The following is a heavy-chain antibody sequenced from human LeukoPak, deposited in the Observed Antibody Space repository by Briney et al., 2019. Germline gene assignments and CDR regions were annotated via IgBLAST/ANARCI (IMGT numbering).Heavy chain of an antibody. CDR3: ARDDNSEYSDDAFDI. V-gene: IGHV4-4*07. D-gene: IGHD1-26*01. J-gene: IGHJ3*02. Sequence: SETLSLTCSVSGAPIRSYSWSWLRQPAGKGLEWIGRIHTSASTEYNPSLKSRVTMSVDTSKNQFSLKLNSVTAADTAVYFCARDDNSEYSDDAFDIWGQGTLVTVSS. CDR1: GAPIRSYS. CDR2: IHTSAST.